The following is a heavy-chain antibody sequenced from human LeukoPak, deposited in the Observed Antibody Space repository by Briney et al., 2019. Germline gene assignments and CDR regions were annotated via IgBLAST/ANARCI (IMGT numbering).Heavy chain of an antibody. D-gene: IGHD5-18*01. J-gene: IGHJ6*02. CDR2: ISYDGSNK. CDR1: GFTFSSYG. V-gene: IGHV3-30*18. CDR3: AKDRGYSYGYEAYYGMDV. Sequence: GGSLRLSCAASGFTFSSYGMHWVRQAPGKGLEWVAVISYDGSNKYYADSMKGRFTISRDNSKNTLYLQMNSLRAEDTAVYYCAKDRGYSYGYEAYYGMDVWGQGTTVTVSS.